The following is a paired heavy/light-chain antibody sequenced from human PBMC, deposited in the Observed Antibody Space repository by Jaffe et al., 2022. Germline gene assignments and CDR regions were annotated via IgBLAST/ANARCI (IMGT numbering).Heavy chain of an antibody. CDR2: IYTNGHT. CDR1: GYIVSSNY. J-gene: IGHJ3*01. D-gene: IGHD2-21*01. CDR3: ARGPLSCGGDCHFNSLDL. V-gene: IGHV3-53*02. Sequence: EVQLVETGGGLIQPGGSLRLSCVASGYIVSSNYMSWVRQAPGKGLEWVSYIYTNGHTYYADSVKGRFTTSRDNSVNTLYLQMNSLREEDTAVYYCARGPLSCGGDCHFNSLDLWGQGTMVTVSS.
Light chain of an antibody. CDR1: GGDIGSYDL. Sequence: QSALTQPASVSGSPGQSITISCAGTGGDIGSYDLVSWYQQNPGKAPKLIIYGVNKRPSGLFSRFSGSKSGYTASLTISGLQAEDEAVYYCCSYVNTASYVFGTGTTVTVL. J-gene: IGLJ1*01. CDR2: GVN. CDR3: CSYVNTASYV. V-gene: IGLV2-23*02.